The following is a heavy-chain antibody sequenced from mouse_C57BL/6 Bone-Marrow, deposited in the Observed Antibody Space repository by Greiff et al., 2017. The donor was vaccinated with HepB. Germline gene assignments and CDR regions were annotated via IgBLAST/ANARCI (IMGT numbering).Heavy chain of an antibody. V-gene: IGHV1-64*01. CDR3: ARGTDYDGGMDY. Sequence: VKLQQPGAELVKPGASVKLSCKASGYTFTSYWMHWVKQRPGQGLEWIGMIHPNSGSTNYNEKFKSKATLTVDKSSSTAYMQLSSLTSEDSAVYYCARGTDYDGGMDYWGQGTSVTVSS. J-gene: IGHJ4*01. CDR2: IHPNSGST. CDR1: GYTFTSYW. D-gene: IGHD2-4*01.